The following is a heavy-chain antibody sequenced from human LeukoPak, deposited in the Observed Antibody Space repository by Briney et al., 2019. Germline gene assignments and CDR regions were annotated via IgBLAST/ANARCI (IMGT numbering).Heavy chain of an antibody. CDR3: ARDFELSH. V-gene: IGHV3-33*01. D-gene: IGHD3-16*02. CDR1: GFXFSSYG. J-gene: IGHJ4*02. CDR2: IWYDGSSK. Sequence: GGSLRLSCAASGFXFSSYGIHWVRQAPGKGPEWVALIWYDGSSKHYADSVRGRFTISRDNSKNTLYLQMNSLRAEDTAVYYCARDFELSHWGQGTLVTVSS.